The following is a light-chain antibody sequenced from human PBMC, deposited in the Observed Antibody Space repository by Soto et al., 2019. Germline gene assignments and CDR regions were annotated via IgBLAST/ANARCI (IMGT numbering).Light chain of an antibody. V-gene: IGKV3-20*01. Sequence: EIVLTQSPGTLSLSPGERATLSCRASQSVSSSYLAWYQQKPGQAPRLLICGASSRATDIPDRFSGSGSGTDFTLTISRLEPEDFAVYYCQQYGSSPGTFGQGTKLEIK. J-gene: IGKJ2*01. CDR3: QQYGSSPGT. CDR1: QSVSSSY. CDR2: GAS.